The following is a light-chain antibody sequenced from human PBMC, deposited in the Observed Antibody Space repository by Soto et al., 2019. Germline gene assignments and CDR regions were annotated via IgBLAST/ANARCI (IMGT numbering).Light chain of an antibody. CDR1: QSVSSY. V-gene: IGKV3-11*01. J-gene: IGKJ4*01. CDR3: QQRSNWQLT. Sequence: EIVLTQSPATLSLSPGERANLSCRASQSVSSYLAWYQQKPGQAPRLLIYDASNRATGIPARFSGSGSGTDFTLTISSLEPEDFAVYYCQQRSNWQLTFGGGTKVDI. CDR2: DAS.